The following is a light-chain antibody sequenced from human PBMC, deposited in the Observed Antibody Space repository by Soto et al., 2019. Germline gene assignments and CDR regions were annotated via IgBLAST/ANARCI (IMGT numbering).Light chain of an antibody. V-gene: IGKV3-20*01. Sequence: EIVLTQSPGTLSSSPGERATLSCRASQRVTSNYLAWYQQKPGQAPSRLIYGASSRATDISDRFSGSGSGTDFTLTISRLEPDDFAVYYCQQYGSSPRTFGQGTKVDIK. CDR2: GAS. J-gene: IGKJ1*01. CDR3: QQYGSSPRT. CDR1: QRVTSNY.